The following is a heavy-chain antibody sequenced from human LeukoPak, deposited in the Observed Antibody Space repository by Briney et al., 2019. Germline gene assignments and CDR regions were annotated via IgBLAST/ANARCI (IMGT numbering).Heavy chain of an antibody. J-gene: IGHJ4*02. CDR2: IKPSADGA. V-gene: IGHV1-46*01. D-gene: IGHD6-6*01. Sequence: ASVKVSCKASGYTFTSYFMHWVRQAPGLGLEWMGLIKPSADGASYAQSFQGRVTMTRDTSTSTVYMELSSLKSEDTAVYYCARYSSSSSLDYWGQGTLVTVSS. CDR1: GYTFTSYF. CDR3: ARYSSSSSLDY.